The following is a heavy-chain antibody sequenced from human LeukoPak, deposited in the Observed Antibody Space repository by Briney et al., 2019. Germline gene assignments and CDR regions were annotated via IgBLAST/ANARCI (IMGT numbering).Heavy chain of an antibody. D-gene: IGHD4-17*01. CDR3: TRGFGNGDYLSGF. CDR1: GFTFSTYA. V-gene: IGHV3-21*01. CDR2: ISSSSNYI. Sequence: PGGSLRLSCSASGFTFSTYAMHWVRQAPGKGLEWVSSISSSSNYIYYADSVKGRFTISRDNAKNSLYLQMDSLRAEDTALYYCTRGFGNGDYLSGFWGQGTLVTVSS. J-gene: IGHJ4*02.